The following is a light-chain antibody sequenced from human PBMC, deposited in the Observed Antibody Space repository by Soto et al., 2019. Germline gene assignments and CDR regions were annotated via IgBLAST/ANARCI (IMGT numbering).Light chain of an antibody. V-gene: IGKV3-11*01. CDR2: DAS. CDR3: QQPSNWPPLT. CDR1: QGVSSY. J-gene: IGKJ4*01. Sequence: EIVLTQSPATLSLSPGERATLSCRASQGVSSYLAWYQQKPGQAPRLLIYDASNRATGIPARFSGSGSGTDFTLTISSLEPEDFAVYYCQQPSNWPPLTFGGGTKVEIK.